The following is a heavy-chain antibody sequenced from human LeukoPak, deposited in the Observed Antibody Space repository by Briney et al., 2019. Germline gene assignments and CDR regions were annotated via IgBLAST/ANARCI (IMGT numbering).Heavy chain of an antibody. J-gene: IGHJ4*02. CDR1: GFTFSSYS. CDR3: ARDRDYYDSSGYYGVVDY. CDR2: ISSSSSYI. V-gene: IGHV3-21*01. D-gene: IGHD3-22*01. Sequence: PGGSLRLSCAASGFTFSSYSMNWVRQAPGKGLEWVSSISSSSSYIYYADSVKGRFTISRDNAKNSLYLQMNSLRAEDTAVYYCARDRDYYDSSGYYGVVDYWGQGTLVTVSS.